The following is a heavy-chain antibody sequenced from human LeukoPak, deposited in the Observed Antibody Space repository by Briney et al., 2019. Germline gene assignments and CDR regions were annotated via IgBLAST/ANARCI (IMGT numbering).Heavy chain of an antibody. CDR3: AVWFGEFPTPLNGP. J-gene: IGHJ5*02. Sequence: PGGSLRLSCAASGFTFSSYAMSWVRQAPGKGLEWVSAISGSGVSTYYADSVKGRFTISRDNSKNTLYLQMNSLRAEDTAVYYCAVWFGEFPTPLNGPWGQGTLVTVSS. CDR2: ISGSGVST. V-gene: IGHV3-23*01. D-gene: IGHD3-10*01. CDR1: GFTFSSYA.